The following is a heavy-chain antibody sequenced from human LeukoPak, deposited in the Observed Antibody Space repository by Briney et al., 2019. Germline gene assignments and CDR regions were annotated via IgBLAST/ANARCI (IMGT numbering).Heavy chain of an antibody. CDR1: GGSISSYY. Sequence: SETLSLTCTVSGGSISSYYWSWIRQPAGKGLEWIGRIYTSGSTNYNPSLKSRVTMSVDTSKNQFSLKLSSVTAADTAVYYCARAGYCSGGSCYHDAFDIWGQGTMVTVSS. CDR2: IYTSGST. D-gene: IGHD2-15*01. CDR3: ARAGYCSGGSCYHDAFDI. J-gene: IGHJ3*02. V-gene: IGHV4-4*07.